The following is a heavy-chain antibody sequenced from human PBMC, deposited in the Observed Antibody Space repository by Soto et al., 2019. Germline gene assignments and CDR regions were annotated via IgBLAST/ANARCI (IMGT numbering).Heavy chain of an antibody. CDR3: ARGDLPPENIH. Sequence: PGGSLRLSCAASGFTFSTYSMNWVRQAPGKGLEWVSVIYSGGTTYYADSIKGRFTISRDNSKNTVYLQMNSLRAEDTAVYYRARGDLPPENIHWGQGTLVTVSS. J-gene: IGHJ4*02. CDR1: GFTFSTYS. V-gene: IGHV3-66*01. CDR2: IYSGGTT.